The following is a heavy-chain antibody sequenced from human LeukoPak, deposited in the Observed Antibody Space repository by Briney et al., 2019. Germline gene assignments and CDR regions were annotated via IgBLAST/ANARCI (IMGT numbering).Heavy chain of an antibody. CDR2: INPNSGGT. CDR3: ARDRAHIVGAYMDV. J-gene: IGHJ6*02. CDR1: GYTFTGYY. Sequence: GASVKVSCKASGYTFTGYYMHWVRQAPGQGLEWMGWINPNSGGTNYAQKFQGRVTMTRDTSISTAYMELSRLRSDDTAVYYCARDRAHIVGAYMDVWGQGTTVTVSS. D-gene: IGHD1-26*01. V-gene: IGHV1-2*02.